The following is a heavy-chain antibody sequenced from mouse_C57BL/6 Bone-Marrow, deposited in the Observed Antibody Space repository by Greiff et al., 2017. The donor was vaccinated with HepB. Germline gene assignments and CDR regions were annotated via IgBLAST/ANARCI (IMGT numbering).Heavy chain of an antibody. J-gene: IGHJ2*01. CDR1: GFTFSDYY. V-gene: IGHV5-12*01. CDR3: ASLEKEYDYDGYFDY. Sequence: EVMLVESGGGLVQPGGSLKLSCAASGFTFSDYYMSWVRQTPEKRLEWVAYISNGGGSTYYPDTVKGRFTISRDNAKNTLYLQMSRLKSEDTAMYCCASLEKEYDYDGYFDYWGRGTTLTVSS. CDR2: ISNGGGST. D-gene: IGHD2-4*01.